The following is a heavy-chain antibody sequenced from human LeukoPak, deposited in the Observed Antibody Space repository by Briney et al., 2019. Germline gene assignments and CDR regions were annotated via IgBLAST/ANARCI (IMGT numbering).Heavy chain of an antibody. J-gene: IGHJ4*02. CDR2: MNPNSGNT. V-gene: IGHV1-8*01. CDR3: ARAPGGIMVSLLRKYYFDY. D-gene: IGHD2-8*01. CDR1: GYTFTSYD. Sequence: ASVKVSCKASGYTFTSYDINWVRQATGQGLEWMGWMNPNSGNTGYAQKFQGRVTMTRNTSISTAYMELSSLRSEDTAVYYCARAPGGIMVSLLRKYYFDYRGQGTLVTVSS.